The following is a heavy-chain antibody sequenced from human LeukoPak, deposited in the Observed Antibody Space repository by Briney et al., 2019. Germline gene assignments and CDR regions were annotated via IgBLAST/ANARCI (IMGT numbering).Heavy chain of an antibody. Sequence: ASVKVSCKASGYTFTSYYMHWVRQAPGQGLEWMGIINPSGGSTSYAQKFQGRVTITADKSTTTAYMEVTSLRTDDTAVYYCARDQGVAAAGVFDSWGQGTLVTVSS. J-gene: IGHJ4*02. CDR3: ARDQGVAAAGVFDS. CDR2: INPSGGST. D-gene: IGHD6-13*01. CDR1: GYTFTSYY. V-gene: IGHV1-46*01.